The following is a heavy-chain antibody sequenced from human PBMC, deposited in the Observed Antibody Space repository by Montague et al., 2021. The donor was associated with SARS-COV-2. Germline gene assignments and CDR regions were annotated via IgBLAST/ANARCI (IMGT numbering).Heavy chain of an antibody. CDR3: VRVTLYYYGSGAFDY. D-gene: IGHD3-10*01. J-gene: IGHJ4*02. CDR2: ISHRGNT. Sequence: SETLSLTCTVSGRSIISTASYWGWIRQPPGGGLEWIGSISHRGNTFYNPSLKSRVTISVDTSKNQFSLKMISVTAADMGIYYCVRVTLYYYGSGAFDYWGQGTLVTVSA. V-gene: IGHV4-39*01. CDR1: GRSIISTASY.